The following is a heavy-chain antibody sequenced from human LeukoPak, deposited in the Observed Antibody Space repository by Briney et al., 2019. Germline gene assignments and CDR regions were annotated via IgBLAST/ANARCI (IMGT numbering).Heavy chain of an antibody. CDR3: ARRRPYYYGSGSYYNVGDDAFDI. V-gene: IGHV4-39*01. CDR1: GGSISSSSYY. J-gene: IGHJ3*02. CDR2: TYYSGST. D-gene: IGHD3-10*01. Sequence: SETLSLTCTVSGGSISSSSYYWGWIRQPPGKGLEWIGSTYYSGSTYYNPSLKSRVTISVDTSKNQFSLKLSSVTAADTAVYYCARRRPYYYGSGSYYNVGDDAFDIWGQGTMVTVSS.